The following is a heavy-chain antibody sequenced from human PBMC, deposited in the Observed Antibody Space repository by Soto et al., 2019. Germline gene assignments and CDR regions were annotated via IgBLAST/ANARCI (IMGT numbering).Heavy chain of an antibody. D-gene: IGHD6-6*01. V-gene: IGHV4-4*07. Sequence: QVLLQESGPWLVKPSETLSLTCTVSGGSISSLYWAWIRQPAGKGLEWIGRIFPSGDSNYNPSLTSRVSMSLDTSKNQFSLTVSSVTAADTAVYYCARASRCKSEYECFAWLDFWGQGTLVTVSS. CDR1: GGSISSLY. CDR3: ARASRCKSEYECFAWLDF. J-gene: IGHJ4*02. CDR2: IFPSGDS.